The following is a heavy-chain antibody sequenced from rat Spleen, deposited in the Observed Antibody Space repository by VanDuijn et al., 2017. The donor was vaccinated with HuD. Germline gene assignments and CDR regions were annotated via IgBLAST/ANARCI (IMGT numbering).Heavy chain of an antibody. CDR1: GFTFSNYD. J-gene: IGHJ1*01. V-gene: IGHV5-7*01. D-gene: IGHD4-2*01. CDR3: VRQRNPGGGTSYWYFDF. Sequence: EVQLVESGGGLVQPGRSLKLSCAASGFTFSNYDMAWVRQAPKAGLEWVATISYDGGSTNYRDSVKGRFTISRDNTKSTLYLQMDKLRSEDTATYYGVRQRNPGGGTSYWYFDFWGPGTMVTVSS. CDR2: ISYDGGST.